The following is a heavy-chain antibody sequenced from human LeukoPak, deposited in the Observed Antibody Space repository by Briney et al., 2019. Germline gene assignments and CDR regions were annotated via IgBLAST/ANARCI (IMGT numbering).Heavy chain of an antibody. V-gene: IGHV3-11*04. CDR2: ISSSGSTI. CDR3: ARDFRRRYCSSTSCYNYYYYYMDV. Sequence: GGSLRLSCAASGFTFSDYYMSWIRQAPGKGLEWVSYISSSGSTIYYADSVKGRFTISRDNAKNSLYLQMNSLRAEDTAVYYCARDFRRRYCSSTSCYNYYYYYMDVWGKGTTVTISS. D-gene: IGHD2-2*02. CDR1: GFTFSDYY. J-gene: IGHJ6*03.